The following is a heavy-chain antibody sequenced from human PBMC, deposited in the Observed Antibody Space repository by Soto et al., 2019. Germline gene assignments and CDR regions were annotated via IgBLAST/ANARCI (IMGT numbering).Heavy chain of an antibody. CDR3: AREADYIWGSYRPYYFDY. D-gene: IGHD3-16*02. J-gene: IGHJ4*02. CDR1: GYTFTSYG. CDR2: ISAYNGNT. V-gene: IGHV1-18*01. Sequence: VASVKVSCKASGYTFTSYGISWVRQVPGQGLEWMGWISAYNGNTNYAQKLQGRVTMTTDTSTSTAYMELRSLRSDDTAVYYCAREADYIWGSYRPYYFDYWGQGTLVTVSS.